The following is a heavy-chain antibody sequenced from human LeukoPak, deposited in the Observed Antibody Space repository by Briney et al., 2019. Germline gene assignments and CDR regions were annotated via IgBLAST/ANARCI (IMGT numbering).Heavy chain of an antibody. D-gene: IGHD2-8*01. CDR2: ISHSGHRT. CDR1: GFTFFNYA. J-gene: IGHJ4*02. Sequence: GGSLRLSCAATGFTFFNYALAWVRQAPGKGLQSVSYISHSGHRTYYTASVLGRFTVSRDNSKNTLYLEMKDLTAEDTAVYYCAKDRRHCTSTFCSGDHFDSWGQGTLVTVPS. CDR3: AKDRRHCTSTFCSGDHFDS. V-gene: IGHV3-23*01.